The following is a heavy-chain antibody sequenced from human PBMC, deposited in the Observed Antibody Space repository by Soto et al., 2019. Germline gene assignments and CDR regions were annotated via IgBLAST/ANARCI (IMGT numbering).Heavy chain of an antibody. CDR3: ARGRWLRSRILDY. V-gene: IGHV4-34*01. D-gene: IGHD5-12*01. J-gene: IGHJ4*02. CDR1: GGSFSGYY. CDR2: INHSGST. Sequence: SETLSLTCAVYGGSFSGYYWSWIRQPPGKGLEWIGEINHSGSTNYNPSLKSRVTISVDTSKNQFSLKLSSVTAADTAVYYCARGRWLRSRILDYWGQGTLVTVSS.